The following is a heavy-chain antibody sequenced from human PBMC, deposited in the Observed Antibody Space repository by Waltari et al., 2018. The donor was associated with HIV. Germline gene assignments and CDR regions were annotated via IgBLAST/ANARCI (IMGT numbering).Heavy chain of an antibody. V-gene: IGHV3-48*01. D-gene: IGHD2-2*01. CDR2: ISTSRRSE. CDR1: GFTSSSYR. Sequence: VQLVESGGGLVRLGGSLRLSCVGSGFTSSSYRLTWFGRAPGKGLGGVSYISTSRRSEDYADAVKGRFTISRENAKNSLFLQMSGLRTEDTAVYYCARDYCSSSSCTVDYWGQGALVTVSS. J-gene: IGHJ4*02. CDR3: ARDYCSSSSCTVDY.